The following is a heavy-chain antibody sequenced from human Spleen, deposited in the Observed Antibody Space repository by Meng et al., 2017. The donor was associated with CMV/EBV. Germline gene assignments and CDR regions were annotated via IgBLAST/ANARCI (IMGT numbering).Heavy chain of an antibody. Sequence: VYGVSISSYYWTWIRQPPGKGIEWIGYIYYRGNTNYNPSLKSRVTMSVDTSRNQFSLTLSSVTAADTAVYYCSRDYCGGDCYSLGHWGRGSLVTVSS. J-gene: IGHJ1*01. V-gene: IGHV4-59*01. CDR2: IYYRGNT. CDR1: GVSISSYY. D-gene: IGHD2-21*01. CDR3: SRDYCGGDCYSLGH.